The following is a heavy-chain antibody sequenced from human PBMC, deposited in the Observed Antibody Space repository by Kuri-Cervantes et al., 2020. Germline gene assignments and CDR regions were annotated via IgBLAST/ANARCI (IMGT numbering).Heavy chain of an antibody. CDR3: ARGHYGENP. CDR1: GYDFSSFW. Sequence: GESLKISCKSIGYDFSSFWIGWVRQRPGKGLEWVGIIYPNDSDTRYSPSVQGQVTISVDKSISTAYMQWSSLKDSDTAIYYCARGHYGENPWGQGTLVTVSS. J-gene: IGHJ5*02. V-gene: IGHV5-51*01. CDR2: IYPNDSDT. D-gene: IGHD4/OR15-4a*01.